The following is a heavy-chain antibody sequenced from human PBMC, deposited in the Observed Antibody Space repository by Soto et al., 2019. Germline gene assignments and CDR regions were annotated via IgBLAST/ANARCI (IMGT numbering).Heavy chain of an antibody. V-gene: IGHV3-30*03. CDR1: GFVFSGYG. CDR3: ARDAGWRILNFDF. CDR2: ASYSGSEV. D-gene: IGHD5-18*01. J-gene: IGHJ4*02. Sequence: PGGSLRLSCVASGFVFSGYGINWVRQSPGKGLEWVASASYSGSEVFYADFAKGRFTVSKEISKKTAFLQMNALRHDDSAIYFFARDAGWRILNFDFWGQGTQVTVSS.